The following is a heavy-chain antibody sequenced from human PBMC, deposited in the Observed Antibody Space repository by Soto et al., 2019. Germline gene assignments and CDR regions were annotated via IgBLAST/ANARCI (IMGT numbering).Heavy chain of an antibody. V-gene: IGHV3-7*04. CDR2: IKQDGSEK. J-gene: IGHJ4*02. D-gene: IGHD5-12*01. Sequence: PGGSLRLSCAASGFTFSSYWMSWVRQAPGKGLEWVANIKQDGSEKYYVDSVKGRFTISRDNAKNSLYLQMNSLRAEDTAVYYCARDGRDGYQTTHWDYWGQGTLVTVSS. CDR3: ARDGRDGYQTTHWDY. CDR1: GFTFSSYW.